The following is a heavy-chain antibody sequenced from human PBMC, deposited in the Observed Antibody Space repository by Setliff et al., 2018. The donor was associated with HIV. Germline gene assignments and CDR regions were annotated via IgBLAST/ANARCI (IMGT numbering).Heavy chain of an antibody. D-gene: IGHD6-13*01. Sequence: TSETLSLTCSVSGGAISGSGYYWSWIRQPPGKALEWIGYIYYSGSVYYNPSLKSRLTISIDTSKNQFSLKLSSVTAADTAVYFCARGRGSSSSWPIDYWGQGTLVTVSS. CDR2: IYYSGSV. CDR3: ARGRGSSSSWPIDY. CDR1: GGAISGSGYY. J-gene: IGHJ4*02. V-gene: IGHV4-31*03.